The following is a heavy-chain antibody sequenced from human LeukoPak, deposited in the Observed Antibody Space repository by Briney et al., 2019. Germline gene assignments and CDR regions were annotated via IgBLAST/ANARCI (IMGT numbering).Heavy chain of an antibody. CDR3: AREPLSGYSFDY. D-gene: IGHD3-22*01. CDR2: IKQDGSEK. J-gene: IGHJ4*02. CDR1: GFTFGDTW. V-gene: IGHV3-7*01. Sequence: GGSLRLSCAASGFTFGDTWMNWVRQVPGQGLEWVANIKQDGSEKFYVASVKGRFTISRDNAKNSLYLQMNSLRAEDTAVYYCAREPLSGYSFDYWGQGTLVTVSS.